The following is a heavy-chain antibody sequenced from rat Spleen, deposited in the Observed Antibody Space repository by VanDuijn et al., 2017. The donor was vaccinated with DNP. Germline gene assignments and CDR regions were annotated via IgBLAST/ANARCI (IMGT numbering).Heavy chain of an antibody. V-gene: IGHV3-3*01. CDR3: ARMDPYGYKGDY. J-gene: IGHJ2*01. D-gene: IGHD1-4*01. Sequence: EVQLQESGPGLVKPSQSLSLTCSVTGYSITSSFRWTWIRKFPGNKLEWMGYINSAGTTNYNPSLKSRISITRDTSKNQLFLQVNSVTTEDTATYYCARMDPYGYKGDYWGRGIMVTVSS. CDR1: GYSITSSFR. CDR2: INSAGTT.